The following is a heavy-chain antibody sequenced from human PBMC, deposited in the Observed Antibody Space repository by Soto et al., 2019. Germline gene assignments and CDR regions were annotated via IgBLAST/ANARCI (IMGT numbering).Heavy chain of an antibody. D-gene: IGHD3-10*02. Sequence: SETLSLTCTVSGGSISSYYWSWIRQPPGKGLEWIGYIYYSGSTNYNPSLKSRVTISVDTSKNQFSLKLSSVTAADTAVYYCARGDSLFSFDSWGQGTLVTVSS. CDR2: IYYSGST. CDR1: GGSISSYY. V-gene: IGHV4-59*12. J-gene: IGHJ5*01. CDR3: ARGDSLFSFDS.